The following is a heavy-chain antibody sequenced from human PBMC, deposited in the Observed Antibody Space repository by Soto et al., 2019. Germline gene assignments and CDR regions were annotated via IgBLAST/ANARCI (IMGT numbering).Heavy chain of an antibody. V-gene: IGHV1-18*01. CDR3: ARGLKRITIFGVVSGPPFDY. CDR1: GYTFTSYG. D-gene: IGHD3-3*01. J-gene: IGHJ4*02. Sequence: ASVKVSCKASGYTFTSYGICCVRQAPGQGLEWMGWISAYNGNTNYAQKRQGRVTMTTDTSTSTAYMELRSLRSDDTAVYYCARGLKRITIFGVVSGPPFDYWGQGTLVTVSS. CDR2: ISAYNGNT.